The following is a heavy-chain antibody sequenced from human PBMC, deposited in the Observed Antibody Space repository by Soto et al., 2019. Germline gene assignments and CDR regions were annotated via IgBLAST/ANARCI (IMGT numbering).Heavy chain of an antibody. J-gene: IGHJ3*02. V-gene: IGHV3-23*01. CDR3: AKTAIGWFGAFDM. Sequence: SGSGGTTYYADSVKGRFTFSRDNSKNTLYLQMNSLRAEDTAVYYCAKTAIGWFGAFDMWGEGTMVTVSS. CDR2: SGSGGTT. D-gene: IGHD3-10*01.